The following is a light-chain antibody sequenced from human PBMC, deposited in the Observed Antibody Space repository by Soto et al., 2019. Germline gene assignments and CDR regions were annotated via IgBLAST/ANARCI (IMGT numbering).Light chain of an antibody. CDR1: SSDVGGYNY. V-gene: IGLV2-8*01. CDR3: SSYAGNNNCV. J-gene: IGLJ1*01. Sequence: QSALTQPPSASGSPGQSVTISCTGTSSDVGGYNYVSWYQQHPGKAPKLILYEISERPSGVPDRFSGSKSGNTASLTVSGLQAEDEADYYCSSYAGNNNCVFGTGTKVTVL. CDR2: EIS.